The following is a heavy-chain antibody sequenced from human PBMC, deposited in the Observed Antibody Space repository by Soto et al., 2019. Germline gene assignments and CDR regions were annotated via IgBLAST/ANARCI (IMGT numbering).Heavy chain of an antibody. CDR2: FVPVFGSA. D-gene: IGHD3-9*01. Sequence: QVQLVQSGAEVKKPGSSVRVSCKASGAAFNTITINWVRQAPGQGLEWLGGFVPVFGSATYAQKFQGRVAITADASTSTFYMELSMLNSEDTALYYCVREDDTTGSYSWFDPWGQGTLVTVSS. J-gene: IGHJ5*02. V-gene: IGHV1-69*01. CDR1: GAAFNTIT. CDR3: VREDDTTGSYSWFDP.